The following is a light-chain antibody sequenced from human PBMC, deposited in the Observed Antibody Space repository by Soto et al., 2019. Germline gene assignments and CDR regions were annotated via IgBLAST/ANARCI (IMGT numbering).Light chain of an antibody. V-gene: IGKV1-6*01. CDR3: LQDYNYPFT. Sequence: IPMTQSPSSLSASVGDIVTITCRASQDIRKDLAWYQQKPGKAPQILIYGASTLQTGVASRFSGSGSATDCTLTISSLQPEDAAAYYCLQDYNYPFTFGQGTKVDIK. CDR1: QDIRKD. J-gene: IGKJ3*01. CDR2: GAS.